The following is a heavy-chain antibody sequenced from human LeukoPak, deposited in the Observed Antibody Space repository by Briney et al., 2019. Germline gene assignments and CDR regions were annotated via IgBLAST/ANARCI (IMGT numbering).Heavy chain of an antibody. V-gene: IGHV4-34*01. D-gene: IGHD3-22*01. CDR2: INHSGST. CDR3: ARGPTYYYDSSGYRH. Sequence: SETLSLTCAVYGGSFSGYYWSWIRQPPGKGLEWIGEINHSGSTNYNPSLKSRVTISVDTSKNQFSLKLSSVTAADTAVYYCARGPTYYYDSSGYRHWGQGTLVTVSS. J-gene: IGHJ4*02. CDR1: GGSFSGYY.